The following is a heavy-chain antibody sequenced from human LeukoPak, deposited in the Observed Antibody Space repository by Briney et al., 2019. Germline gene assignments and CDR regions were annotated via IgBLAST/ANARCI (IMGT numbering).Heavy chain of an antibody. CDR1: GFTVSSNY. Sequence: PGGSLRLSCAASGFTVSSNYMTWVRQAPGKGLEWVSVIYTGGSTSYADSVKGRFTISRDNSKNTLYLQMNSLRAEDTAVYYCATHALVAGPWYFDYWGQGTLVTVSS. D-gene: IGHD6-19*01. CDR3: ATHALVAGPWYFDY. CDR2: IYTGGST. V-gene: IGHV3-53*01. J-gene: IGHJ4*02.